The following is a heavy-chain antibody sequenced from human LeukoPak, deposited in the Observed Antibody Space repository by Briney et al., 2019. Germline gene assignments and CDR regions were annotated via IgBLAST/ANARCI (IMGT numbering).Heavy chain of an antibody. D-gene: IGHD1-20*01. CDR1: GFTFSDHY. J-gene: IGHJ4*02. V-gene: IGHV3-72*01. CDR2: IRNKANSYTT. Sequence: GGSLRLSCAASGFTFSDHYMDWVRQAPGKGLEWVGRIRNKANSYTTEYAASVKGRFTLSRDDSKNSLYLQMNSLKTEDTAVYYCARIGTNWNFDYWGQGTLVTASS. CDR3: ARIGTNWNFDY.